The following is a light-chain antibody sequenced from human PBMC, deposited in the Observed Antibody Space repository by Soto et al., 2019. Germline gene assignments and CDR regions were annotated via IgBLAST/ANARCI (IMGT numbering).Light chain of an antibody. J-gene: IGKJ3*01. CDR1: QTVSSN. V-gene: IGKV3-15*01. CDR3: QQYKDCPPFT. CDR2: GAS. Sequence: EIVMTQSPATLSVSPGERATLSCRASQTVSSNLAWYQQKPGQAPRLLIYGASTRAPGIPARFSGSGSGIEVTLTISSLKSEDCAVYYCQQYKDCPPFTIGPGTREDIK.